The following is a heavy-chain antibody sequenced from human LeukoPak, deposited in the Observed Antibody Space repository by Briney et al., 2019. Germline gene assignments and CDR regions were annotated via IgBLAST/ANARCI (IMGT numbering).Heavy chain of an antibody. J-gene: IGHJ4*02. Sequence: PGGSLRLSCAASGFTFSSYAMHWVRQAPGKGLEWVAVISYDGSNKYYADSVKGRFTIPRDNSKNTLYLQMNSLRAEDTAVYYCARSAGVIEDYWGQGTLVTVSS. CDR2: ISYDGSNK. CDR3: ARSAGVIEDY. CDR1: GFTFSSYA. D-gene: IGHD2-21*01. V-gene: IGHV3-30-3*01.